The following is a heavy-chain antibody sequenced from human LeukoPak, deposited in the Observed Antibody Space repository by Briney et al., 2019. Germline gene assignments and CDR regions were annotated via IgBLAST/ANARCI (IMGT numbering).Heavy chain of an antibody. Sequence: SETLSLTCTVSGGSISSSTYYWGWIRQPPGKGLEWIGNIYYSGSTYYHPSLKSRVTIYVDTSKNQFSLKLNSVTAADTGIYYCARHSRSGYIGYENAFDIWGQGTMVTVSS. D-gene: IGHD5-12*01. J-gene: IGHJ3*02. V-gene: IGHV4-39*01. CDR2: IYYSGST. CDR1: GGSISSSTYY. CDR3: ARHSRSGYIGYENAFDI.